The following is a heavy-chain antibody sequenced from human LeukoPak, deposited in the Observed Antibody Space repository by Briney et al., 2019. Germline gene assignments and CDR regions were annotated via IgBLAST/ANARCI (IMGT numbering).Heavy chain of an antibody. D-gene: IGHD6-6*01. CDR1: GLTFSSYA. J-gene: IGHJ4*02. CDR3: AGSYSSPSDY. V-gene: IGHV3-23*01. Sequence: GGSLRLSCAASGLTFSSYAMSWVRQAPGKGLEWVSGISGSGDSTYYADSVKGRFTISRDNSKNTLYLQMNSLRAEDTAIYYCAGSYSSPSDYWGQGTLVTVSS. CDR2: ISGSGDST.